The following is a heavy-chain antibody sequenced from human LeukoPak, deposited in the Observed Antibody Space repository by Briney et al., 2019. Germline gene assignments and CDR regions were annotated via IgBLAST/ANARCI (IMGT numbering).Heavy chain of an antibody. J-gene: IGHJ4*02. CDR2: VSASGGRT. Sequence: GGSLRLSCAASGFGFRVYDMSWVRQAPGKGLDWVSAVSASGGRTYDADSVKGRFTISRDNSKSTVYLQMNSLRAEDTAVYYCAKDSTRTGTNYFDFWGQGTLVTVSS. V-gene: IGHV3-23*01. CDR1: GFGFRVYD. D-gene: IGHD1-1*01. CDR3: AKDSTRTGTNYFDF.